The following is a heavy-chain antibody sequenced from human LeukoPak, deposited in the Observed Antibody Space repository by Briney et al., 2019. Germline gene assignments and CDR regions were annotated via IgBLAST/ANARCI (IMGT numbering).Heavy chain of an antibody. D-gene: IGHD6-13*01. CDR2: FDPEDGET. J-gene: IGHJ4*02. CDR1: GYTLTELS. V-gene: IGHV1-24*01. Sequence: ASVKVSCKVSGYTLTELSMHWVRQAPGKGLEWMGGFDPEDGETIYAQKFQGRVTMTEDTSTDTAYMELSSLRSEDTAVYYCAGVYSSSWYDYFDYWGQGTLVTVSS. CDR3: AGVYSSSWYDYFDY.